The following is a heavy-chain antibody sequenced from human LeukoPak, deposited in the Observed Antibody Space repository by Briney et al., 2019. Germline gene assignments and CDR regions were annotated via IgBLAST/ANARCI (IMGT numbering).Heavy chain of an antibody. CDR3: AELGITMIGGV. CDR1: GFTFSSYW. D-gene: IGHD3-10*02. CDR2: IKQDGSEK. J-gene: IGHJ6*04. V-gene: IGHV3-7*01. Sequence: GGSLRLSCAASGFTFSSYWMSWVRQAPGKGLEWVANIKQDGSEKYYVASVKGRFTISRDNAKNSLYLQMNSLRAEDTAVYYCAELGITMIGGVWGKGTTVTISS.